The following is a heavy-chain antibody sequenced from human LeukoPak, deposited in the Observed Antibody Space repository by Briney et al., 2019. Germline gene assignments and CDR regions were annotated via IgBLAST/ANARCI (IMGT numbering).Heavy chain of an antibody. V-gene: IGHV4-4*07. D-gene: IGHD3-3*01. Sequence: SETLSLTCTVSGGSISSYYWSWIRQPAGKAPEWIGRIYSSGIINYNPALKSRVTMSLDNSKNQLSLKLSYVTAADTAVYYCARDTGKSGYPDYWGQGTLVTVSS. J-gene: IGHJ4*02. CDR3: ARDTGKSGYPDY. CDR1: GGSISSYY. CDR2: IYSSGII.